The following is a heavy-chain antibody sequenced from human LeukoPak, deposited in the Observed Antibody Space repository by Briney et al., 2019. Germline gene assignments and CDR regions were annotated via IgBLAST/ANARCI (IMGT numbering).Heavy chain of an antibody. J-gene: IGHJ5*02. D-gene: IGHD3-10*01. CDR2: IIPIFDTA. CDR1: GGTFSSYA. CDR3: ARNGVVANWFDP. Sequence: ASVKVSCKASGGTFSSYAISWVRQAPGQGLEWMGGIIPIFDTANYAQKFQGRVTITADESTSTAYMELSSLRSEDTAVYYCARNGVVANWFDPWGQGTLVTVSS. V-gene: IGHV1-69*01.